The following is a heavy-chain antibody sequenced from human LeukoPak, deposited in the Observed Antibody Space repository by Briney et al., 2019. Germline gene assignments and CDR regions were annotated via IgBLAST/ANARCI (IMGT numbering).Heavy chain of an antibody. CDR3: ARVPSSVPAAPFFDP. J-gene: IGHJ5*02. D-gene: IGHD2-2*01. CDR2: IYCSGST. V-gene: IGHV4-31*03. Sequence: SETLSLTCTVSGCSISSGGYYWSWIRQHPGKGLEWIGYIYCSGSTYYNPSLKSRVTISIDTSKSQFSLKLSSVTAADTAVYYCARVPSSVPAAPFFDPWGQGTLVTVSS. CDR1: GCSISSGGYY.